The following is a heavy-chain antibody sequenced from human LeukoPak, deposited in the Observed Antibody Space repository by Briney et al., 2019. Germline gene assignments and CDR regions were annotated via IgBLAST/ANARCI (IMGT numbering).Heavy chain of an antibody. CDR1: GYTFTSYD. J-gene: IGHJ4*02. CDR3: ARGSRYGDC. Sequence: ASVKVSCKASGYTFTSYDINWVRQGTGQELEWIGWMNPNSGNTGYAQKFQGRVTMTRDTSISTAYMELSSLRSEDTAVYYCARGSRYGDCWGQGTLVTVSS. CDR2: MNPNSGNT. V-gene: IGHV1-8*01. D-gene: IGHD1-1*01.